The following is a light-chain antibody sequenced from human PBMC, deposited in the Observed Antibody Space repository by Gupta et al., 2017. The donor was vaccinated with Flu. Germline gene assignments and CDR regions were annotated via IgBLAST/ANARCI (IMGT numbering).Light chain of an antibody. V-gene: IGLV4-69*01. J-gene: IGLJ3*02. CDR2: VSSDGSH. CDR3: QTWGTGFHGV. CDR1: SGHSSYA. Sequence: KLTCTLSSGHSSYAIAWHQQQPEKGPRYLMKVSSDGSHSKGDGIPDRFSGSSSGAERYLTISSLQVEDEADYFCQTWGTGFHGVFGGGTKLTVL.